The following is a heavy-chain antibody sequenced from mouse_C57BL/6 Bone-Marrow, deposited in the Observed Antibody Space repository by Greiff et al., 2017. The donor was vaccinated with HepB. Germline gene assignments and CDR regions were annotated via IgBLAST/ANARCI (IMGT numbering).Heavy chain of an antibody. CDR1: GYTFTSYW. D-gene: IGHD3-2*02. CDR2: IHPSDSDT. J-gene: IGHJ3*01. Sequence: QVQLQQPGAELVKPGASVKVSCKASGYTFTSYWMHWVKQRPGQGLEWIGRIHPSDSDTNYNQKFKGKVTLTVDKSTSTAYMQLSSMTYEDTAVYYCAIVRQLRPFAYWGRGTLVTVSA. V-gene: IGHV1-74*01. CDR3: AIVRQLRPFAY.